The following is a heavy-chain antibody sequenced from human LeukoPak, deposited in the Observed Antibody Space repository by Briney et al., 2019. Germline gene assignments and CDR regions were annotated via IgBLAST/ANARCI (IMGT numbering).Heavy chain of an antibody. CDR1: GGSISSYY. CDR2: IYTCGST. V-gene: IGHV4-4*09. CDR3: ARHVYCGGDCYSGWFDP. D-gene: IGHD2-21*02. J-gene: IGHJ5*02. Sequence: SETLSLTCTVSGGSISSYYWSWIRQPPGKGLEWIGYIYTCGSTNYNPSLKSRVTISVDTSKNQFSLKLSSVTAADTAVYYCARHVYCGGDCYSGWFDPWGQGTLVTVSS.